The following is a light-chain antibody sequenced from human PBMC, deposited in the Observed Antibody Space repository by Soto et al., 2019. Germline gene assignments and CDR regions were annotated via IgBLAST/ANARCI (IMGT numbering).Light chain of an antibody. CDR2: EVS. Sequence: QSVLTQPASVSGSPGQSITISCTGSSRDVGGYNYVSWYQQHPGKAPKLMIYEVSDRPSGISNRFSGSKSGNTASLTISGLQADDEAYYYCSSYTSSGTYVFGTGTKVTVL. J-gene: IGLJ1*01. V-gene: IGLV2-14*01. CDR1: SRDVGGYNY. CDR3: SSYTSSGTYV.